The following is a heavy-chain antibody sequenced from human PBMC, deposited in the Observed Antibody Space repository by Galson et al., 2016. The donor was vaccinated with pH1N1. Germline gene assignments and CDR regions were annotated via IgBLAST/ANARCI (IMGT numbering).Heavy chain of an antibody. CDR1: GFNVSSNY. CDR2: LYLAGAT. J-gene: IGHJ4*02. Sequence: SLRLSCAASGFNVSSNYMSWVRQAPGKGLEWVSVLYLAGATYYAESVKGRFTISRDNSKNTVYLQMNNLRAEDTAVYYFARDLRGANSSFGYWGQGTLVTVST. V-gene: IGHV3-53*01. CDR3: ARDLRGANSSFGY. D-gene: IGHD3-3*01.